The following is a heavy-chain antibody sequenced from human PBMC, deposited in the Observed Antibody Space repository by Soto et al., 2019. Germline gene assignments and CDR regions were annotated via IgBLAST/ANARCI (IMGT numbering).Heavy chain of an antibody. CDR2: ISSSSSTI. CDR3: ARDLNYGLFDY. J-gene: IGHJ4*02. D-gene: IGHD4-17*01. CDR1: S. V-gene: IGHV3-48*01. Sequence: SMHWVRQAPGKGLEWVSYISSSSSTIYYADSVKGRFTISRDNAKNSLYLQMNSLRAEDTAVYYCARDLNYGLFDYWGQGTLVTVSS.